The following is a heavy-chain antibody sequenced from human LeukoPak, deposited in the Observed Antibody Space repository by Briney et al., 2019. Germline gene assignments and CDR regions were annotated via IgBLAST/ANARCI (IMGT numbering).Heavy chain of an antibody. CDR2: IWYDGSNK. V-gene: IGHV3-33*06. CDR1: GFTFSSYG. J-gene: IGHJ4*02. CDR3: AKDIHYSSSSGSFDY. D-gene: IGHD6-6*01. Sequence: GGSLRLSCAASGFTFSSYGMHWVRQAPGKGLEWVAVIWYDGSNKYYADSVRGRFTISRDNSKNTLYLQMNSLRAEDTAIYYCAKDIHYSSSSGSFDYWGQGTLVTVSS.